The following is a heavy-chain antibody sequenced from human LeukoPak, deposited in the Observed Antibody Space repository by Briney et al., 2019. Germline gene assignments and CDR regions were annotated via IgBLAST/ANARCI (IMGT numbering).Heavy chain of an antibody. D-gene: IGHD6-6*01. J-gene: IGHJ2*01. CDR1: GGSISSGGYS. CDR2: ISHSGST. V-gene: IGHV4-30-2*01. Sequence: KPSETLSLTCAVSGGSISSGGYSWSWLRQPPGKGLEWIGYISHSGSTYYSPSLKSRVTISVDRSKNQFSLKLTSVTAADTAVYYCARYSSTWPYWYFDLWGRGTLVTVSS. CDR3: ARYSSTWPYWYFDL.